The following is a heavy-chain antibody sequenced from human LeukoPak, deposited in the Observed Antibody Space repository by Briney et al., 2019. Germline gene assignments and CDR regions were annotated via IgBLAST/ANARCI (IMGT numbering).Heavy chain of an antibody. V-gene: IGHV3-23*01. CDR2: ISGSGGTK. CDR1: GFTFSSYG. CDR3: AKGPYGSGSYPYWYFDL. D-gene: IGHD3-10*01. J-gene: IGHJ2*01. Sequence: GGSLRLSCAASGFTFSSYGMTWVRQAPGKGLEWDSVISGSGGTKYYADSVKGRFTISRDNSKNTLYLQMHSLRVEDTAVYYCAKGPYGSGSYPYWYFDLWGRGTLVTVSS.